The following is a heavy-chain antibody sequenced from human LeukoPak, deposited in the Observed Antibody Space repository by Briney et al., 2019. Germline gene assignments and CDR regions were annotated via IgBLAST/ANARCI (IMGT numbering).Heavy chain of an antibody. CDR2: INPNSGGT. CDR3: ARGPPHRYCSSTSCYTRSWFDP. CDR1: GYTFTGYY. Sequence: ASVKVSCKAPGYTFTGYYMHWVRQAPGQGLEWMGWINPNSGGTSYAQKFQGRVTMTRDTSISTAYMELSRLRSDDTAVYYCARGPPHRYCSSTSCYTRSWFDPWGQGTLVTVSS. J-gene: IGHJ5*02. D-gene: IGHD2-2*02. V-gene: IGHV1-2*02.